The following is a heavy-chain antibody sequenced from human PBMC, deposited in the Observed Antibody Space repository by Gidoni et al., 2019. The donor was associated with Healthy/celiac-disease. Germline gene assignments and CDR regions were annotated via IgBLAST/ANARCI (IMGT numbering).Heavy chain of an antibody. Sequence: EVQLLESGGGLVQPGGSLRLSCAASGFSFSSYAISWVRQAPGKGLEWVSAISGSGGSTYYADSGKGRVTISRDNSKNTLYLQMNSLRAEDTAVYDCAKGGNSAYGDYLGYFDYWGQGTLVTVSS. V-gene: IGHV3-23*01. CDR2: ISGSGGST. D-gene: IGHD4-17*01. CDR1: GFSFSSYA. CDR3: AKGGNSAYGDYLGYFDY. J-gene: IGHJ4*02.